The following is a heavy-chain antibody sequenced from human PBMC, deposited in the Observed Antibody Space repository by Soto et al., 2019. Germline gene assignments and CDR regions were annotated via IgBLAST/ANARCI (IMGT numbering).Heavy chain of an antibody. CDR3: ARLGWELLSGRRYFDY. CDR2: ISPYTGNT. D-gene: IGHD1-26*01. CDR1: GYNFSDFA. Sequence: QVLLVQSGPEVKKPGASMKVSCKTSGYNFSDFALTWVRQAPDQGLEWLGWISPYTGNTNYAQRLQDRVTMTTDTSTSTAYLELRSLRSDDTAVYYCARLGWELLSGRRYFDYWGQGTLVTVSS. V-gene: IGHV1-18*04. J-gene: IGHJ4*02.